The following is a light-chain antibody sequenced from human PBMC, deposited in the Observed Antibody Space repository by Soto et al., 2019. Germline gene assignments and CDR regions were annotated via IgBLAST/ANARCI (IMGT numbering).Light chain of an antibody. J-gene: IGKJ1*01. CDR2: KAS. Sequence: DIQMTPSLGRVGRSXMACVTITXXASQTISSWLAWYQQKPGKAPKLLIYKASTLKSGVPSRFSGSGSGTEFTLTISSLQPDDFATYYCQHYNSYSEAFGQGTKVDIK. CDR1: QTISSW. V-gene: IGKV1-5*03. CDR3: QHYNSYSEA.